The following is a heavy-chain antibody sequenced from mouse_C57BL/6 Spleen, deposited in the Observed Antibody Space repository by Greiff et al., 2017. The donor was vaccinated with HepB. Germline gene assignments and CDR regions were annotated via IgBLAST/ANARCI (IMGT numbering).Heavy chain of an antibody. CDR3: ARDYDYDAGVDY. CDR2: ISYDGSN. Sequence: EVQLQESGPGLVKPSQSLSLTCSVTGYSITSGYYWNWIRQFPGNKLEWMGYISYDGSNNYNPSLKNRISITRDTSKNQFFLKLNSVTTEDTATYYCARDYDYDAGVDYWGQGTTLTVSS. CDR1: GYSITSGYY. V-gene: IGHV3-6*01. J-gene: IGHJ2*01. D-gene: IGHD2-4*01.